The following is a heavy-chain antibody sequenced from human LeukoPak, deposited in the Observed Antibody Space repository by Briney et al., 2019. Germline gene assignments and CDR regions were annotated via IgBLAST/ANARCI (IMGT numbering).Heavy chain of an antibody. CDR1: GGSISSGGYY. Sequence: PSQTLSLTCTVSGGSISSGGYYWSWIRQPPGKGLEWIGYIYHSGSTYYNPSLKSRVTISVDRSKNQFSLKLSSVTAADTAVYYCARLFGPHFFDYWGQGTLVTVSS. V-gene: IGHV4-30-2*01. CDR2: IYHSGST. D-gene: IGHD3-16*01. CDR3: ARLFGPHFFDY. J-gene: IGHJ4*02.